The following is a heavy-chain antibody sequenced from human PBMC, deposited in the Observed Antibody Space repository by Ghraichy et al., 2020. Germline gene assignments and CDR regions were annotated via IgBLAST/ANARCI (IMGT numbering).Heavy chain of an antibody. CDR1: GFTVSSNY. V-gene: IGHV3-66*02. CDR2: IYSGGST. Sequence: GGSLRLSCAASGFTVSSNYMSWVRQAPGKGLEWVSVIYSGGSTYYADSVKGRFTISRDNSKNTLYLQMNSLRAEDTAVYYCSRDGLRVRGSIPFDYWGQGTLVTVSS. D-gene: IGHD3-10*01. CDR3: SRDGLRVRGSIPFDY. J-gene: IGHJ4*02.